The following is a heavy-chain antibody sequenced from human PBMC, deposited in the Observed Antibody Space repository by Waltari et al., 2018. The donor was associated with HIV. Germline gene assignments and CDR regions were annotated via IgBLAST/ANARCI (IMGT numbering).Heavy chain of an antibody. CDR1: GFTFTNYA. CDR2: IGGSGGST. CDR3: AKDDSTGSSGYYPFHY. D-gene: IGHD3-22*01. V-gene: IGHV3-23*04. Sequence: EVQLVESGGGLVQPGGSLRLSCAASGFTFTNYAMNWVRQAPGKGLGGGSAIGGSGGSTYYADSVKGRFTISRDNSKNTLYLQMNSLRAEDTAVYYCAKDDSTGSSGYYPFHYWGQGTLITVSS. J-gene: IGHJ4*02.